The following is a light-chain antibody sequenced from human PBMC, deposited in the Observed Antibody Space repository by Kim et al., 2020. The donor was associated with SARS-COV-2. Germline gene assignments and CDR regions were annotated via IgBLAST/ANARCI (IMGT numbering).Light chain of an antibody. CDR1: QSVSRN. CDR3: QHYNNWPPWT. CDR2: GAS. Sequence: EIVMTQSPATLSVSPGARATLSCRATQSVSRNLAWYQQKPGQAPRLLIYGASTRATGIPTRFSGSGSGTEFTLTITSLQSEDFAVYYCQHYNNWPPWTFGQGTKVEIK. J-gene: IGKJ1*01. V-gene: IGKV3-15*01.